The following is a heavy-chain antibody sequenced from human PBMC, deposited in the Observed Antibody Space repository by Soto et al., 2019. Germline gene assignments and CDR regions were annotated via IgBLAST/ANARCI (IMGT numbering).Heavy chain of an antibody. CDR2: IYPGDSDT. V-gene: IGHV5-51*01. CDR1: GYSFTSYW. D-gene: IGHD2-2*01. Sequence: GESLKISCKGSGYSFTSYWIGWVRQMPGKGLEWMGIIYPGDSDTRYSPSFQGQVTISADKSISTAYLQWSSLKASDTAMYYCATQPAHCSSTSCYAGGVVWGQGTLVTVSS. J-gene: IGHJ4*02. CDR3: ATQPAHCSSTSCYAGGVV.